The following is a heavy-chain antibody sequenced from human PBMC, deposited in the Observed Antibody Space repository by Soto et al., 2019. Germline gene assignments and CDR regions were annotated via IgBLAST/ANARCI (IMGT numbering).Heavy chain of an antibody. J-gene: IGHJ4*02. CDR3: ARDDGGSGWSNDY. D-gene: IGHD6-19*01. CDR1: GFTFSSYS. V-gene: IGHV3-21*01. CDR2: ISSSSSYI. Sequence: EVQLVESGGGLVKPGGSLRLSCAASGFTFSSYSMNWVRQAPGKGLEWVSSISSSSSYIYYADSVKGRFTISRDNAKNSLYLKMNRLGDEDTAVYYCARDDGGSGWSNDYWGQGTLVTVSS.